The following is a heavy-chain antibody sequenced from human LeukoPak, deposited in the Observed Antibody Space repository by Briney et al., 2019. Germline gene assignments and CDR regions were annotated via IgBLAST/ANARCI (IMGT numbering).Heavy chain of an antibody. CDR2: IFYSGST. CDR1: GGSINRSSRYY. J-gene: IGHJ5*02. D-gene: IGHD3-3*01. Sequence: PSETLSLTCTVSGGSINRSSRYYWGWIRQPPGKGLEWIGSIFYSGSTYYNPSLKSRVTISVDTSNNQFSLKLTSVTAADTAVYYCARHVPSTIFYNWFDPWGQGTMVTVSS. V-gene: IGHV4-39*01. CDR3: ARHVPSTIFYNWFDP.